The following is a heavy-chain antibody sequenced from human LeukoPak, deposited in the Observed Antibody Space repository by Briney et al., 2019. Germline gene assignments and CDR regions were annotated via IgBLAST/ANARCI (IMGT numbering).Heavy chain of an antibody. V-gene: IGHV3-23*01. CDR1: GFIFSSHA. CDR2: ISGSGGST. J-gene: IGHJ4*02. Sequence: GGSLRLSCAASGFIFSSHAMSWVRQAPGKGLEWVSAISGSGGSTYYADSVKGRFTISRDNSKNTLYLQMNSLRAEDTAVYYCAKGSRGYSSSWYYFDYWGQGTLVTVSS. D-gene: IGHD6-13*01. CDR3: AKGSRGYSSSWYYFDY.